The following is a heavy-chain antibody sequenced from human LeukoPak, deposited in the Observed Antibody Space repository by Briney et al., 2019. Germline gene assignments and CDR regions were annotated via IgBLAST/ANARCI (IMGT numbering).Heavy chain of an antibody. CDR3: ARLIEDSYYYFYGMDV. J-gene: IGHJ6*02. CDR1: GYSFTSYW. Sequence: GESLKISCKGSGYSFTSYWIGWVRQMPGKGLEWMGIIYPGDSDTRYSPSFQGQVTISADKSISTAYLQWSSLKASDTAMYYCARLIEDSYYYFYGMDVWGQGTTVTVSS. V-gene: IGHV5-51*01. CDR2: IYPGDSDT. D-gene: IGHD3-22*01.